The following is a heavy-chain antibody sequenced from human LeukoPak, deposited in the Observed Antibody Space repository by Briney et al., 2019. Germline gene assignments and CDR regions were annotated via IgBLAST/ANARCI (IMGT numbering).Heavy chain of an antibody. D-gene: IGHD5-18*01. V-gene: IGHV4-34*01. J-gene: IGHJ5*02. CDR3: ARGGAPGYSYGSQFDP. CDR2: INHSGST. CDR1: GGSFSGYY. Sequence: SETLSLTCAVYGGSFSGYYWSWIRQPPGKGLEWIGEINHSGSTNYNPSLKSRVTISVDTSKNQFSLKLSSVTAADTAVYCCARGGAPGYSYGSQFDPWGQGTLVTVSS.